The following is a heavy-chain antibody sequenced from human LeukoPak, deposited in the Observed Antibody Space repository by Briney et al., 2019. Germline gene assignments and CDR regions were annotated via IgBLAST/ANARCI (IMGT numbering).Heavy chain of an antibody. D-gene: IGHD1-26*01. CDR1: GYRFTSYW. CDR2: IYPGDSDT. Sequence: GESVKISCQGSGYRFTSYWIGWVRPMPGNGLEWMGIIYPGDSDTIYSPSFQGQVTISADKSTSTANLQWSSLKASDTAMYYCARSGGNYYSIWGQGTMVTVSS. V-gene: IGHV5-51*01. CDR3: ARSGGNYYSI. J-gene: IGHJ3*02.